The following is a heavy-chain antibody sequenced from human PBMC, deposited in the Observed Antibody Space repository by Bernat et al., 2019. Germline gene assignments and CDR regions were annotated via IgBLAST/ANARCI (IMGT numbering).Heavy chain of an antibody. Sequence: QLQLQESGSGLVKPSQTLSLTCAVSGGSISSGGYSWSWIRQPPGKGLEWIGYIYHSGSTYYNPSLKSRVTISVDRSKNQFSLKLSSVTAADTAVYYCARVGGCGGDCYDYYFDCWGQGTLVTVSS. J-gene: IGHJ4*02. CDR1: GGSISSGGYS. CDR2: IYHSGST. V-gene: IGHV4-30-2*01. CDR3: ARVGGCGGDCYDYYFDC. D-gene: IGHD2-21*02.